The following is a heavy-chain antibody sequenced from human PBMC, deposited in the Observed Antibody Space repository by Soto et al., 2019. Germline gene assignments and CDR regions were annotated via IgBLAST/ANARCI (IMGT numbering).Heavy chain of an antibody. CDR2: IYYSGST. CDR3: ARGGTRRNYIAVAHQYYFDY. V-gene: IGHV4-31*03. Sequence: SETLSLTCTVSGGSIRSGGYYWSWIRQHPGKGLEWIGYIYYSGSTYYNPSLKSRVTISVDTSKNQFSLKLSSVTAADTAVYYCARGGTRRNYIAVAHQYYFDYWGQGTLVTVSS. D-gene: IGHD6-19*01. CDR1: GGSIRSGGYY. J-gene: IGHJ4*02.